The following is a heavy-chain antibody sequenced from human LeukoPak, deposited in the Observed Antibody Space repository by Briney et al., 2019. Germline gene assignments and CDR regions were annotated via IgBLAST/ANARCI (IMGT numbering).Heavy chain of an antibody. D-gene: IGHD4-17*01. CDR1: GFTFSSYE. V-gene: IGHV3-48*03. Sequence: PGGSLRLSCAASGFTFSSYEMNWVRQAPGKGLEWVSYISSSGSTIYYADSVKGRFTISRDNAKNSLYLQMNSLRAEDTAVYYCARLGDYLDYDYWGQGTLVTVSS. CDR2: ISSSGSTI. CDR3: ARLGDYLDYDY. J-gene: IGHJ4*02.